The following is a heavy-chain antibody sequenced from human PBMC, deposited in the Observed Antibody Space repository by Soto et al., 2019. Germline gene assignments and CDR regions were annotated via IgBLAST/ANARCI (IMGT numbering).Heavy chain of an antibody. CDR2: ISSSSSTI. D-gene: IGHD5-12*01. V-gene: IGHV3-48*02. Sequence: GGSLRLSCAASGFTFSSYSMNWVRQAPGKGLEWVSYISSSSSTIYYADSVKGRFTISRDNAKNSLYLQMNSLRDEDTAVYYCARDRGYSGYDSPRFYYGMDVWGQGTTVTVSS. J-gene: IGHJ6*02. CDR3: ARDRGYSGYDSPRFYYGMDV. CDR1: GFTFSSYS.